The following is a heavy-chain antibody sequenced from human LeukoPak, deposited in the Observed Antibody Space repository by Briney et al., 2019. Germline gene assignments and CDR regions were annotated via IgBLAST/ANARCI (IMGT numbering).Heavy chain of an antibody. CDR1: GFTFSSYS. CDR3: ASPPYGSGSYGNT. CDR2: ISSSSSYI. V-gene: IGHV3-21*01. J-gene: IGHJ5*02. Sequence: GGSLRLSCAASGFTFSSYSMNWVRQALGKGLEWVSSISSSSSYIYYADSVKGRFTISRDNAKNSLYLQMNSLRAEDTAVYYCASPPYGSGSYGNTWGQGTLVTVSS. D-gene: IGHD3-10*01.